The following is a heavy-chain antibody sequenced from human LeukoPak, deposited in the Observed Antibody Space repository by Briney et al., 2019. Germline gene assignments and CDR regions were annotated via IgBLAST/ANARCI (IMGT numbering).Heavy chain of an antibody. CDR3: ARHPDYGSGSYYDSDY. Sequence: GESLKISCQASGYSFVSYWVAWVRQMPGKGLEWMGTIYPADSNIKYSPSFQGQVTISADKSINTAYPQWSSPKASDTAMYYCARHPDYGSGSYYDSDYWGQGTLVTVSS. CDR2: IYPADSNI. CDR1: GYSFVSYW. D-gene: IGHD3-10*01. V-gene: IGHV5-51*01. J-gene: IGHJ4*02.